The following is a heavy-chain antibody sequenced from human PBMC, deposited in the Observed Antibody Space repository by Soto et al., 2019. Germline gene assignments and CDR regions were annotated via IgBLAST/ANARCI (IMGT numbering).Heavy chain of an antibody. V-gene: IGHV1-18*01. D-gene: IGHD5-12*01. CDR1: GYTFTIYG. CDR3: ARALGYSGYAGMDV. J-gene: IGHJ6*02. CDR2: ISPDNGNT. Sequence: GASVKVSCKASGYTFTIYGINWVRQAPGQGLEWMGWISPDNGNTNYAQKLQGRVTMTTDTSTSTAYMEPRSLRSDDTAVYYCARALGYSGYAGMDVWGQGTTVTVS.